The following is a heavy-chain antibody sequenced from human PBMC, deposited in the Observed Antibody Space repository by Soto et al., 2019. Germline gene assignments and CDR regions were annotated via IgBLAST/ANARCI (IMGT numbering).Heavy chain of an antibody. D-gene: IGHD6-19*01. J-gene: IGHJ4*01. V-gene: IGHV3-30*18. CDR2: ISSDGETK. Sequence: VRLVESGGGVVQPGRSLRLSCVASGFTFSTYGIHWVRQAPGKGLEWVGVISSDGETKYYADSVKGRFTISRDNSKNTMYLQMASLRPEDTAVYYCAKEIEVAGDLDYWGHGTLVTVFS. CDR1: GFTFSTYG. CDR3: AKEIEVAGDLDY.